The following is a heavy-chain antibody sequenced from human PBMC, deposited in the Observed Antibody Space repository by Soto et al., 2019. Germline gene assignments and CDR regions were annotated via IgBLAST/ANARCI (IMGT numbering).Heavy chain of an antibody. CDR1: GGSFNSDA. D-gene: IGHD4-17*01. CDR2: IIPISGTT. CDR3: ARGDYGDYHSYYYGMAV. V-gene: IGHV1-69*01. J-gene: IGHJ6*02. Sequence: QVQLVQSGAEVKKPGSSVKVSCKASGGSFNSDAINWVRQAPGQGLEWMGGIIPISGTTNYAQKFQGRVKITADESTGTAYMDVSSLRSEDTAIYYCARGDYGDYHSYYYGMAVWGQGTTVTVSS.